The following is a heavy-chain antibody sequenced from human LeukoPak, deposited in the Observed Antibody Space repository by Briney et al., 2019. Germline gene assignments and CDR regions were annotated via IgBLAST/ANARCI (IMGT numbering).Heavy chain of an antibody. D-gene: IGHD6-19*01. V-gene: IGHV4-39*01. CDR3: ARAWVYAVAGLHYFDY. CDR1: GGSISSSSYY. CDR2: IYYSGST. Sequence: SETLSLTCTVSGGSISSSSYYWGWIRQPPGKGLEWIGSIYYSGSTYYNPSLKSRVTISVDTSKNQFSLKLSSVTAADTAVYYCARAWVYAVAGLHYFDYWGQGTLVTVSS. J-gene: IGHJ4*02.